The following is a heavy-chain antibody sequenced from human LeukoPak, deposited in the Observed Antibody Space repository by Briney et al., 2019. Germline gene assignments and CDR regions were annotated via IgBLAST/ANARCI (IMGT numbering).Heavy chain of an antibody. D-gene: IGHD2-2*01. CDR3: VRGRVYCSSTSCYEFDY. J-gene: IGHJ4*02. CDR1: GGTFSSYA. Sequence: GSSVKVSCKASGGTFSSYAISWVRQAPGQGLEWMGGIIPIFGTANYAQKFQGRVTITTDESTSTAYMELSSLRSEDTAVYYCVRGRVYCSSTSCYEFDYWGQGTLVTVSS. CDR2: IIPIFGTA. V-gene: IGHV1-69*05.